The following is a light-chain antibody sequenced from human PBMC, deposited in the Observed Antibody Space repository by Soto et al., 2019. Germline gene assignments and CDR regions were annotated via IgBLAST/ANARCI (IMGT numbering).Light chain of an antibody. CDR1: QSVGTR. V-gene: IGKV3-20*01. Sequence: EILLTQSPYTLSLSPGERATLSCRAAQSVGTRLAWYQHKTGQASRLLISGASSRAARIPDRFTGSGSETSFTLTISRLEPEDVALYYCQHYQSGHPITFGQGTRLEI. CDR2: GAS. J-gene: IGKJ5*01. CDR3: QHYQSGHPIT.